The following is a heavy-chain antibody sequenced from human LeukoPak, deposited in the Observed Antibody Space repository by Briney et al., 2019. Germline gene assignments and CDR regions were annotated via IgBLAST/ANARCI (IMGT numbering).Heavy chain of an antibody. J-gene: IGHJ3*02. V-gene: IGHV4-59*01. CDR3: AREIPIWSDAFDI. CDR2: IYYSGST. CDR1: GGSISSYY. Sequence: SETLSLTCTVSGGSISSYYWSWIRQPPGKGLEWIGYIYYSGSTNYNPSLKSRVTISVDTSKNQFSLKLSSVTAADTAVYYCAREIPIWSDAFDIWGQGTMVTVCS. D-gene: IGHD3-16*01.